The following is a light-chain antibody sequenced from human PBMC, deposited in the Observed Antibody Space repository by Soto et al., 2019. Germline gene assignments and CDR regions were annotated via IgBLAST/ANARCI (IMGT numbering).Light chain of an antibody. CDR2: DND. V-gene: IGLV1-51*01. J-gene: IGLJ1*01. CDR1: SSNIGNKY. Sequence: QSVLTQPHTVSAAPGQTVPISCSASSSNIGNKYVSWYQHLPGTAPKLLLYDNDKRPSGIPPRHSGSRTGPSATWGITGLQTGDEADYYCGTWDSSLTAYVFGTGTKVTVL. CDR3: GTWDSSLTAYV.